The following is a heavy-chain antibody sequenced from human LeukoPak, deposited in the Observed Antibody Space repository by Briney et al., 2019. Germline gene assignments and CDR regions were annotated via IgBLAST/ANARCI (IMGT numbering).Heavy chain of an antibody. Sequence: SETLSLTCTVSGGSISSGSYYWSWIRQPAGQGLEWIGRIYTSGSTNYNPSLKSRVTISVDTSKNQFSLKLSSVTAADTAVYYCARDTYCSSTSCPGGWFDPWGQGTLVTVSS. J-gene: IGHJ5*02. CDR1: GGSISSGSYY. CDR2: IYTSGST. D-gene: IGHD2-2*01. V-gene: IGHV4-61*02. CDR3: ARDTYCSSTSCPGGWFDP.